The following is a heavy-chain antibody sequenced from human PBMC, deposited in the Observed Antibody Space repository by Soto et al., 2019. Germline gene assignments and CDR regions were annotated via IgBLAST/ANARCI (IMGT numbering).Heavy chain of an antibody. J-gene: IGHJ4*02. CDR3: AGTQRGSGYYYYFDY. V-gene: IGHV1-69*06. CDR2: IIPIFGTA. Sequence: SVKVSCKASGGTFSSYAISWVRQAPGQGLEWMGGIIPIFGTANYAQKFQGRVTITADKSTSTAYMELSSLRSEDTAVYYCAGTQRGSGYYYYFDYCGQGPLGTVSS. D-gene: IGHD3-22*01. CDR1: GGTFSSYA.